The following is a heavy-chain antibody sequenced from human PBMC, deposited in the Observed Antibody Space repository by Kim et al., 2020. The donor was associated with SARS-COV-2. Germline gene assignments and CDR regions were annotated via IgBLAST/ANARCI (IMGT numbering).Heavy chain of an antibody. V-gene: IGHV5-51*01. J-gene: IGHJ4*02. CDR3: ARSLRLIAVAGYFDY. CDR1: GYSFTSYW. D-gene: IGHD6-19*01. CDR2: IYPGDSDT. Sequence: GESLKISCKGSGYSFTSYWIGWVRRMPGKGLEWMGIIYPGDSDTRYSPSFQGQVTISADKSISTAYLQWSSLKASDTAMYYCARSLRLIAVAGYFDYWGQGTLVTVSS.